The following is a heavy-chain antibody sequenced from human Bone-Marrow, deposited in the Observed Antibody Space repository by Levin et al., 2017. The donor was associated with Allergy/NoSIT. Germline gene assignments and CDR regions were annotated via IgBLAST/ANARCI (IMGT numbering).Heavy chain of an antibody. J-gene: IGHJ2*01. V-gene: IGHV3-23*01. CDR1: GFTFSSYA. CDR2: LSGRGVTT. D-gene: IGHD1-26*01. CDR3: AKWVRGGDVGWFFDF. Sequence: GGSLRLSCAASGFTFSSYAMTWVRQAPGKGLEWISGLSGRGVTTYYADSVKGRFTISRDNDKNKLFLQMNSLRTEDTALFYCAKWVRGGDVGWFFDFWGRGTLVTVSS.